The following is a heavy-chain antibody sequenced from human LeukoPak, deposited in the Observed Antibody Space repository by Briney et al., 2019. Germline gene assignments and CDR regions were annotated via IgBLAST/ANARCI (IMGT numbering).Heavy chain of an antibody. CDR3: ARLGRRDDY. CDR1: GYSISSTYY. J-gene: IGHJ4*02. V-gene: IGHV4-38-2*02. CDR2: VFHSGNT. Sequence: SETLSLTCTVSGYSISSTYYWGWIRQPPGKGLEWVGSVFHSGNTYYNPSLKSRLTISADTSKNQFSLKLSSVTAADTAVYYCARLGRRDDYWGQGTLVTVSS. D-gene: IGHD7-27*01.